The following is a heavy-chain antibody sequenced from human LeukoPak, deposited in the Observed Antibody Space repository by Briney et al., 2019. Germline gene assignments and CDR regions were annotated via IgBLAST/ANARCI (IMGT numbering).Heavy chain of an antibody. CDR1: GGSLSSNK. CDR2: IQTSGYS. D-gene: IGHD1-26*01. V-gene: IGHV4-4*07. Sequence: PSETLSLTCTVSGGSLSSNKWSWVRQPAGKGLEWIGRIQTSGYSNYNPSLRGRVTMSVDTSKNQFSLKMTSVTAADAAAYYCTRGVVGATAFDYCGQGTLVTVSS. CDR3: TRGVVGATAFDY. J-gene: IGHJ4*02.